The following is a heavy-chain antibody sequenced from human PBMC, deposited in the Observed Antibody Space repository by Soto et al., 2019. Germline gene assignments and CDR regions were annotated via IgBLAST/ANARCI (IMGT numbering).Heavy chain of an antibody. D-gene: IGHD5-18*01. V-gene: IGHV2-5*01. CDR1: GFSLSTSGVG. J-gene: IGHJ4*02. Sequence: SGPTLVKPTQTLTLTCTFSGFSLSTSGVGVGWIRQPPGKALEWLALIYWNDDKRYSPSLKSRLTITKDTSKNQVVLTMTNVDPVDTATYYCAYTWIQLWSPYYFDYWGQGTLVTVSS. CDR3: AYTWIQLWSPYYFDY. CDR2: IYWNDDK.